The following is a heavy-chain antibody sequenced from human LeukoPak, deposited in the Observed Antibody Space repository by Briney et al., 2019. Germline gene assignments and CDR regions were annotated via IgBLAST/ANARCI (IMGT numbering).Heavy chain of an antibody. CDR3: ARDVKLVGATDGFDY. D-gene: IGHD1-26*01. V-gene: IGHV1-2*02. CDR2: INPNSGGT. CDR1: GYTFTGYY. J-gene: IGHJ4*02. Sequence: ASVKVSCKASGYTFTGYYIHWVRQAPGQGLEWMGWINPNSGGTNYAQKFQGRVTMTRDTSISTAYMELSRLRSDDTAVYYCARDVKLVGATDGFDYWGQGTLVTVSS.